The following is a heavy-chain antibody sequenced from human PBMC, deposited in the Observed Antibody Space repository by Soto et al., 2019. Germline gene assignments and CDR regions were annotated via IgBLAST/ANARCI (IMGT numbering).Heavy chain of an antibody. CDR3: TRWADSSSWLIDY. CDR1: GFTFSGSA. V-gene: IGHV3-73*01. Sequence: GGSLRLSCAASGFTFSGSAMHWVRQASGKGLEWVGRIRSKANSYATAYAASVKGRFTISRDDSKNTAYLQMNSLKTEDTAVYYCTRWADSSSWLIDYWGQGTLVTVSS. CDR2: IRSKANSYAT. J-gene: IGHJ4*02. D-gene: IGHD6-13*01.